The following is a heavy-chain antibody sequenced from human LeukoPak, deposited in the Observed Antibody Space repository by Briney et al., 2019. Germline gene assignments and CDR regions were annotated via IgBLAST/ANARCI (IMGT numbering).Heavy chain of an antibody. CDR3: AKDRLGTVTYDY. CDR2: ISGSGDST. CDR1: GFTFSRYA. V-gene: IGHV3-23*01. Sequence: GGSLRLSCVASGFTFSRYAMSWVRQAPGKGLDWVSGISGSGDSTYYADSVKGRLTISRDNSKNTVYLQMNSLRAEDTAVYYCAKDRLGTVTYDYWGQGTLVTVSS. D-gene: IGHD4-17*01. J-gene: IGHJ4*02.